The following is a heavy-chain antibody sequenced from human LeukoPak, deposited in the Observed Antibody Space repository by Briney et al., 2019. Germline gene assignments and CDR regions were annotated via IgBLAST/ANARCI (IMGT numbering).Heavy chain of an antibody. CDR3: ARGGGVDILTGFQY. Sequence: SVKVSCKASGGTFTNYAINWVRQAPGQGLEWMGRIIPILDVTNYAQKLRGRVTITADQSTSTAYMELSSLRSEDTAVYYCARGGGVDILTGFQYWGQGTLVTVSS. J-gene: IGHJ4*02. CDR2: IIPILDVT. V-gene: IGHV1-69*04. D-gene: IGHD3-9*01. CDR1: GGTFTNYA.